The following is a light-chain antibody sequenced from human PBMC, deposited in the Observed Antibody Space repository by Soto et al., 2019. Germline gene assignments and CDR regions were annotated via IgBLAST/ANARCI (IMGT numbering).Light chain of an antibody. V-gene: IGLV1-44*01. Sequence: QSVLTQPPSVSGTPGQKVSISCSGSASNLGGNPVNWYQHLPGAAPKLLIYSNNQRPSGVPDRFSGSKSGTSASLAISGLQSEDEADYYCAAWDDSLNGVVFGGGTKLTVL. CDR1: ASNLGGNP. CDR2: SNN. CDR3: AAWDDSLNGVV. J-gene: IGLJ2*01.